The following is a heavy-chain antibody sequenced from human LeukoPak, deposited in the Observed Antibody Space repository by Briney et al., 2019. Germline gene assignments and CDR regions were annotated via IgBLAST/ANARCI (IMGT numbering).Heavy chain of an antibody. D-gene: IGHD6-13*01. CDR1: GGSISSSGHY. CDR3: ARGNRHQLVPNWFDP. Sequence: SETLSLTCTVSGGSISSSGHYWGWIRQPPGKGLEWIGTIYYSGSTYSNPSLKSRVTISVDTSKSQFSLKLSSMTAADTAVYYCARGNRHQLVPNWFDPWGQGTLVTVSS. CDR2: IYYSGST. V-gene: IGHV4-39*07. J-gene: IGHJ5*02.